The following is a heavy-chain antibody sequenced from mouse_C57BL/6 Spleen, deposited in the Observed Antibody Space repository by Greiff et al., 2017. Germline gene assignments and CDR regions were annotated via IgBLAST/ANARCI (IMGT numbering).Heavy chain of an antibody. V-gene: IGHV1-26*01. CDR3: ARSGNDGYPFAY. CDR1: GYTFTDYY. J-gene: IGHJ3*01. Sequence: VQLQQSGPELVKPGASVKISCKASGYTFTDYYMNWVKQSHGKSLEWIGDINPNNGGTSYNQQFKGRATLTVDKSSSTAYMELRSLTSEDSAVYYCARSGNDGYPFAYWGQGTLVTVSA. D-gene: IGHD2-3*01. CDR2: INPNNGGT.